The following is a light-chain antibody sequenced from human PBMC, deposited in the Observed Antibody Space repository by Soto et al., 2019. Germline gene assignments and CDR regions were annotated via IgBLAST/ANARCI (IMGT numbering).Light chain of an antibody. J-gene: IGKJ1*01. CDR3: QQYNNWPGGT. V-gene: IGKV3-15*01. CDR2: GAS. Sequence: EIVMTQSPATLSVSPGERATLSCRASQSVSSNLARYQQKPGQAPRLLIYGASTRATGIPARFSGSGSGTEFTRTISSLQSEDFAVYYCQQYNNWPGGTFGQGTKVEIK. CDR1: QSVSSN.